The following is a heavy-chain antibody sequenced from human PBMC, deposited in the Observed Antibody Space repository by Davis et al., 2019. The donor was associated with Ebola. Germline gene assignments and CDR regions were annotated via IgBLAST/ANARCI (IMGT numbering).Heavy chain of an antibody. CDR2: ICGSTGST. D-gene: IGHD1-1*01. V-gene: IGHV3-23*01. CDR1: GFTVSSNYA. CDR3: AKETAAIPTRTDY. J-gene: IGHJ4*02. Sequence: GESLKISCAASGFTVSSNYAMTWFRQAPGEGLEWVSSICGSTGSTYYADSVRGRFTVSRDNSKNMLFLQLTSLRDDDTAVYYCAKETAAIPTRTDYWGQGALVTVSS.